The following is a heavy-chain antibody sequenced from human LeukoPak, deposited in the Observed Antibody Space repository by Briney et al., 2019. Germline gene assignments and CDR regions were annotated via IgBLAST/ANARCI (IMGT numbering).Heavy chain of an antibody. D-gene: IGHD1-1*01. CDR2: IYYSGST. Sequence: SSETLSLTCTVSGGSISSGDYYWSWIRQPPGKGLEWIGYIYYSGSTYYNPSLKSRVTISVDTSKNQFSLKLSSVTAADTAVYYCARERIWNRGRVAIWFDPWGQGTLVTVSS. CDR3: ARERIWNRGRVAIWFDP. J-gene: IGHJ5*02. V-gene: IGHV4-30-4*08. CDR1: GGSISSGDYY.